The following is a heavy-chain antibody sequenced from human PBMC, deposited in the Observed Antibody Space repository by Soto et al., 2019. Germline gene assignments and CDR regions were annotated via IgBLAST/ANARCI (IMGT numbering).Heavy chain of an antibody. CDR1: GYTFTSYA. CDR3: ARGLGLYYFDY. Sequence: ASVKVSCKASGYTFTSYAMHWVRQAPGQRLEWMGWINAGNGNTKYSQKLQGGVTITRDTSASTAYMELSSLRSEDTAVYYCARGLGLYYFDYWGQGTLVTVSS. D-gene: IGHD1-26*01. V-gene: IGHV1-3*01. CDR2: INAGNGNT. J-gene: IGHJ4*02.